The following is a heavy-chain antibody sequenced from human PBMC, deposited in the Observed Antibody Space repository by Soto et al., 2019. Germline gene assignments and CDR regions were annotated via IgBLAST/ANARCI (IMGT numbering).Heavy chain of an antibody. CDR3: ANRGIVGAVDY. D-gene: IGHD1-26*01. J-gene: IGHJ4*02. V-gene: IGHV3-30*18. CDR1: GFTFSSYG. Sequence: QPGGSLRLSCAASGFTFSSYGMHWVRQAPGKGLEWVAVISYDGSNKYYADSVKGRFTISRDNSKNTLYLQMNSLRAEDTAVYYCANRGIVGAVDYWGQGTLVTVSS. CDR2: ISYDGSNK.